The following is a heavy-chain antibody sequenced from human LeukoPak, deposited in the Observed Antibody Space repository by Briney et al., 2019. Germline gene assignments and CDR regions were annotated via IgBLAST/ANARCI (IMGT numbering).Heavy chain of an antibody. CDR3: AKGASPYYYDSSGYYPSGYFDY. Sequence: GGSLRLSCAASGFTFDDYAMHWVRQAPGKGLEWVPGISWNSGSIGYADSVKGRFTISRDNAKNSLYLQMNSLRAEDTALYYCAKGASPYYYDSSGYYPSGYFDYWGQGTLVTVSS. CDR2: ISWNSGSI. D-gene: IGHD3-22*01. J-gene: IGHJ4*02. CDR1: GFTFDDYA. V-gene: IGHV3-9*01.